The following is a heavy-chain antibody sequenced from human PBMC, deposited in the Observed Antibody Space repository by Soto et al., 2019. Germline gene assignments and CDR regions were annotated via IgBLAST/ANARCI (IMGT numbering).Heavy chain of an antibody. CDR2: IYYSGST. J-gene: IGHJ4*02. V-gene: IGHV4-59*08. D-gene: IGHD4-17*01. CDR3: ARYGDYEPYYFDY. Sequence: PSETLSLTCTVSGGSISSYYWSWIRQPPGKGLEWIGYIYYSGSTNYNPSLKSRVTISVDTSKNQFSLKLSSVTAADTAVYYCARYGDYEPYYFDYWGQGTLVTVSS. CDR1: GGSISSYY.